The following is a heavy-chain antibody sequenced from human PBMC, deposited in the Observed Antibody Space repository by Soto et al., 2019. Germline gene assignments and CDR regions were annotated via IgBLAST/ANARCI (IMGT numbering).Heavy chain of an antibody. CDR1: GGTFSSYA. J-gene: IGHJ2*01. CDR2: IIPICGTA. CDR3: ARGGLDYGDLDWYFDL. V-gene: IGHV1-69*01. Sequence: QVQLVQSGAEVKKPGSSVKVSCKASGGTFSSYAISWVRQAPGQGLEWMGGIIPICGTANYAQKFQGRVTITAEESTSRAYMELSSLRSEDKAVYYCARGGLDYGDLDWYFDLWGRGTLVTVSS. D-gene: IGHD4-17*01.